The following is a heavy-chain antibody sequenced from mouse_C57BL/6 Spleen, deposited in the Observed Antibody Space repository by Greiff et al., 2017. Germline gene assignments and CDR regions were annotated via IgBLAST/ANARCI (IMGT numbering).Heavy chain of an antibody. CDR3: ARGGHYADVDY. V-gene: IGHV1-82*01. Sequence: QVQLQQSGPELVKPGASVKISCKASGYAFSSSWMNWVKQRHGKGLEWIGRVYPGDGATSYNGKFKGKATLPVAKSSSTAYMQLSSLTSEDSAVYCRARGGHYADVDYWGQGTTLTVSS. CDR2: VYPGDGAT. CDR1: GYAFSSSW. J-gene: IGHJ2*01. D-gene: IGHD2-13*01.